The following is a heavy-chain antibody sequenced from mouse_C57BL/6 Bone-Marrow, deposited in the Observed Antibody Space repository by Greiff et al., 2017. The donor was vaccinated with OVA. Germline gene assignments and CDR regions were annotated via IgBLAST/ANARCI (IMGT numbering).Heavy chain of an antibody. D-gene: IGHD1-1*01. CDR2: KRYDGSN. Sequence: EVQLVEPGPGLVKPSPSLSLTCSATGYSITSGYYWNWIRQFPRNKLELMGYKRYDGSNNYNQSLKNRTSITRDTSKNQFFLKLNSVTTEDTATYYCAEVLTTSHAMDDWGKGTSVTVSS. J-gene: IGHJ4*01. CDR3: AEVLTTSHAMDD. V-gene: IGHV3-6*01. CDR1: GYSITSGYY.